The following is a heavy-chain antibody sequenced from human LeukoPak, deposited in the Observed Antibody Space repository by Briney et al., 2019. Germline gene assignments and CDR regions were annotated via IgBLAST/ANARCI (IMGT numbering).Heavy chain of an antibody. Sequence: PGGSLRLSCAASGFIFSGSTMHWVRRSSGRGLEWLGHVKTRSNSYATAYDASLKGRVTISRDDSMNTAFLPMDSLKVDDTAVYYCARSFAGMDIWGQGTTVTVSS. CDR1: GFIFSGST. CDR3: ARSFAGMDI. V-gene: IGHV3-73*01. J-gene: IGHJ6*02. D-gene: IGHD3-16*01. CDR2: VKTRSNSYAT.